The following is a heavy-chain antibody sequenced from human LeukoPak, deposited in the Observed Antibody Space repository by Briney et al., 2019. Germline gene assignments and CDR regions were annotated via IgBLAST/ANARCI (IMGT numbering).Heavy chain of an antibody. CDR1: GFSFSSYS. CDR2: ISGSSSRI. V-gene: IGHV3-48*01. Sequence: GGSLRPSCAASGFSFSSYSMNWVRQAPGKGLEWVSYISGSSSRIYYADSVKGRFTISRDNAKTSLYLQMNSLRAEDTAVYYCARAPPDYGGYTNDYWGQGTLVTVSS. CDR3: ARAPPDYGGYTNDY. D-gene: IGHD4-23*01. J-gene: IGHJ4*02.